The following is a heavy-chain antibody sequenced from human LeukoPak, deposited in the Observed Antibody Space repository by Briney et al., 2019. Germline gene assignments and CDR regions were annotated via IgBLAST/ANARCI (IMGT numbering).Heavy chain of an antibody. CDR3: ARENPFIAAAVWVN. CDR2: IYTSGST. D-gene: IGHD6-13*01. CDR1: GGSISSYY. V-gene: IGHV4-4*07. Sequence: SETLSLTCTVSGGSISSYYWSWIRQPAGKGLEWIGRIYTSGSTNYNPSLKSRVTMSVDTSKSQFSLKLSSVTAADTAVYYCARENPFIAAAVWVNWGQGTLVTVSS. J-gene: IGHJ4*02.